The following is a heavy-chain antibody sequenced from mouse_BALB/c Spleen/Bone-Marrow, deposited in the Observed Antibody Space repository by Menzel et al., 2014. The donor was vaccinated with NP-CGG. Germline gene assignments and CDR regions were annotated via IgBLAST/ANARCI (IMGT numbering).Heavy chain of an antibody. CDR2: INPYNDGT. CDR3: ARGGYGNVYYAMDY. J-gene: IGHJ4*01. Sequence: EVQLQQSGPELVKPGASVKMSCKASGYTFTSYVMHWVKQKPGQGLEWIGYINPYNDGTKYNEKFKGKATLTSDKSPSTAYMELSSLTSEDSAVYYCARGGYGNVYYAMDYWGQGTSVTVSS. V-gene: IGHV1-14*01. D-gene: IGHD2-10*02. CDR1: GYTFTSYV.